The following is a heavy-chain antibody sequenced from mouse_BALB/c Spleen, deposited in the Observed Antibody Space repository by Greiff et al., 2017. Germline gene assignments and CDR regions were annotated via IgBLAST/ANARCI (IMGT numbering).Heavy chain of an antibody. CDR1: GFSLTSYG. CDR3: ARYYGYDDYYAMDY. J-gene: IGHJ4*01. CDR2: IWAGGST. D-gene: IGHD2-2*01. Sequence: QVQLQQSGPGLVAPSQSLSITCTVSGFSLTSYGVHWVRQPPGKGLEWLGVIWAGGSTNYNSALMSRLSISKDNSNSQVFLKMNSLQTDDTAMYYCARYYGYDDYYAMDYWGQGTSVTVSS. V-gene: IGHV2-9*02.